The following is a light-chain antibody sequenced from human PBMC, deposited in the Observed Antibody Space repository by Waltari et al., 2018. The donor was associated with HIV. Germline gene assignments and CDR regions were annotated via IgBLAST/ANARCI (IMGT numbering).Light chain of an antibody. V-gene: IGLV3-10*01. CDR2: EDS. Sequence: SYELTQPPSVSVSPGQAARITCSGDALPNKYAYCYQQKSGQAPVLVIYEDSERPSGIPERFSGCRSGTMATLTISGAQVEDEADYYCYSTDSSGYPLFGGGTKLTVL. J-gene: IGLJ2*01. CDR3: YSTDSSGYPL. CDR1: ALPNKY.